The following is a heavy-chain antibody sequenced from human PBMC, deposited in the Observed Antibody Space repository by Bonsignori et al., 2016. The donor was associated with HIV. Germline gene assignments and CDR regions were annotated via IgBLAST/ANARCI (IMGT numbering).Heavy chain of an antibody. V-gene: IGHV1-18*01. CDR3: ARDPVSYYYDSSGYYHPDY. D-gene: IGHD3-22*01. J-gene: IGHJ4*02. CDR2: ISAYNGDT. Sequence: WVRQAPGQGLEWMGWISAYNGDTNYAQKFQGRVTLTTDSSTNTAYMDLRSLKSDDTAIYYCARDPVSYYYDSSGYYHPDYWGQGTLVTVSS.